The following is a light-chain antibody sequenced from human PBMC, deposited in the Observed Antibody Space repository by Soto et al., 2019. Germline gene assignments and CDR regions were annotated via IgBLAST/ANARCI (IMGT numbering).Light chain of an antibody. CDR2: GAS. CDR3: QHYNSWPRTWT. Sequence: EIVLTQFPPNPSLFSGGRATPSCRARQSVSSYLAWYQQKPGQAPRLLIYGASTRATGIPARFSGSGSGTEFTLTISSLQAEDFAVYHCQHYNSWPRTWTFGQGTKV. J-gene: IGKJ1*01. CDR1: QSVSSY. V-gene: IGKV3-15*01.